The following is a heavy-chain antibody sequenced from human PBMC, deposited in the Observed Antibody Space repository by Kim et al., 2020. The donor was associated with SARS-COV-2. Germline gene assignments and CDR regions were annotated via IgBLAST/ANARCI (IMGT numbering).Heavy chain of an antibody. Sequence: GGSLRLSCAASGFTFSSYAMHWVRQAPGKGLEWVAVISYDGSNKYYADSVKGRFTISRDNSKNTLYLQMNSLRAEDTAVYYCARSSYGGYNSPFDYWGKG. D-gene: IGHD4-17*01. CDR2: ISYDGSNK. CDR3: ARSSYGGYNSPFDY. CDR1: GFTFSSYA. J-gene: IGHJ4*02. V-gene: IGHV3-30-3*01.